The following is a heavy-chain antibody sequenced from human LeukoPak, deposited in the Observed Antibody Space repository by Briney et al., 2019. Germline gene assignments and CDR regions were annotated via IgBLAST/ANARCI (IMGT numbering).Heavy chain of an antibody. Sequence: PSETLSLTCAVSGGSISSSNWWSWVRQPPGKGLEWIGEIYHSGSTNYNPSLKSRVTISVDKSKNQFPLKLSSVTAADTAVYYCARASTPAVPGESVYFDYWGQGTLVTVSS. CDR2: IYHSGST. V-gene: IGHV4-4*02. CDR3: ARASTPAVPGESVYFDY. D-gene: IGHD3-10*01. J-gene: IGHJ4*02. CDR1: GGSISSSNW.